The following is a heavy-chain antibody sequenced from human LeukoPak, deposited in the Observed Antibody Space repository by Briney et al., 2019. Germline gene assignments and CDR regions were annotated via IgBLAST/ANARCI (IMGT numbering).Heavy chain of an antibody. V-gene: IGHV1-18*04. Sequence: ASVKVSCKASGYTFTGYYMHWVRQAPGQGLEWMGWISAYNGNTNYAQKLQGRVTMTTDTSTSTAYMELRSLRSDDTAVYYCARDPYDFWSGYSFDYWGQGTLVTVSS. CDR1: GYTFTGYY. D-gene: IGHD3-3*01. CDR2: ISAYNGNT. CDR3: ARDPYDFWSGYSFDY. J-gene: IGHJ4*02.